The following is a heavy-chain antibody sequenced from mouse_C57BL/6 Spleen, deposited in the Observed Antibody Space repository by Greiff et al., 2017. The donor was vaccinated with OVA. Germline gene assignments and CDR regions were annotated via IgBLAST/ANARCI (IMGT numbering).Heavy chain of an antibody. Sequence: EVKLMESGPELVKPGASVKISCKASGYSFTDYNMNWVKQSNGKSLEWIGVINPNYGTTSYNQKFKGKATLTVDQSSSTAYMQLNSLTSEDSAVYYCARAANSSYYYAMDYWGQGTSVTVSS. D-gene: IGHD6-1*01. J-gene: IGHJ4*01. V-gene: IGHV1-39*01. CDR1: GYSFTDYN. CDR2: INPNYGTT. CDR3: ARAANSSYYYAMDY.